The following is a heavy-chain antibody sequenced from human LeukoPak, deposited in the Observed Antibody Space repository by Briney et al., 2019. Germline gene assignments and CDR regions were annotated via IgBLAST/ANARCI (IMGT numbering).Heavy chain of an antibody. D-gene: IGHD4-17*01. CDR2: IYSGGST. CDR1: GFTVSSNY. CDR3: AREAICGDYVVDY. Sequence: GGSLRLSCAASGFTVSSNYMSWVRQAPGKGLEWVSVIYSGGSTYYADSVKGRFTISRDNSKNTLYLQMNSLRAEDTAVYYCAREAICGDYVVDYWGQGTLVTVSS. J-gene: IGHJ4*02. V-gene: IGHV3-53*01.